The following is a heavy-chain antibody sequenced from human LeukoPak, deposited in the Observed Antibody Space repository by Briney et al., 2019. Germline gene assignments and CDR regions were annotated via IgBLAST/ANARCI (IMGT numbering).Heavy chain of an antibody. D-gene: IGHD6-13*01. CDR2: GGNSGGT. Sequence: SETLSLTCAVYGGSLNGYYWSWIRQPPGKGLEWIGEGGNSGGTKFNPSLKSRVTISVDTSKNQFSLDLSSVTAADTAVYYCARHGIVDSSRKYYFDYWGQGTLVTVSS. J-gene: IGHJ4*02. CDR1: GGSLNGYY. CDR3: ARHGIVDSSRKYYFDY. V-gene: IGHV4-34*01.